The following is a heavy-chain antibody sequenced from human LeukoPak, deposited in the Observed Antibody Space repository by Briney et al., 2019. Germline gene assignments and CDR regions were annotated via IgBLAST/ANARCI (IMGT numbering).Heavy chain of an antibody. CDR2: ISSNGGST. CDR1: GFSNYA. CDR3: VKQGGFGPHWYFDL. D-gene: IGHD3-10*01. Sequence: PGGSLRLSCSASGFSNYAMHWVRQAPGMGLEYVSSISSNGGSTYHADSVKGRFTISRDNSKNTLYLQMSSLRPEDTAVYYCVKQGGFGPHWYFDLWGRGTLVTVSS. J-gene: IGHJ2*01. V-gene: IGHV3-64D*06.